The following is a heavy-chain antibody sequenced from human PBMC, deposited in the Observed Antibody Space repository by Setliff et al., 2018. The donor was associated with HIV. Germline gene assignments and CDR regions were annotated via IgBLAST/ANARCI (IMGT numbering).Heavy chain of an antibody. D-gene: IGHD3-10*01. CDR2: ISYTGST. Sequence: SETLSLTCTVPGGSINRSNYYWGWIRQPPGKGLEWIGTISYTGSTYYDPSLKSRVTISLDTSKNQFFLKLSSVTAADTAVYYCARGADMVHDAFDIWGQGTMVTVSS. J-gene: IGHJ3*02. V-gene: IGHV4-39*02. CDR3: ARGADMVHDAFDI. CDR1: GGSINRSNYY.